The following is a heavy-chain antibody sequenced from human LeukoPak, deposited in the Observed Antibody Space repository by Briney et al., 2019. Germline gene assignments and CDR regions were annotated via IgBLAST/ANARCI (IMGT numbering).Heavy chain of an antibody. Sequence: PSETLSLTCTVSGGSISSYYWSWIRQPAGKGPEWIGRFYTGGSTDYNPSLKSRVSISVDTSKNQFSLKPSSVTAADMAVYYCARDPGYDSNNWGQGIMVTVSS. V-gene: IGHV4-4*07. J-gene: IGHJ4*02. CDR3: ARDPGYDSNN. CDR1: GGSISSYY. D-gene: IGHD3-22*01. CDR2: FYTGGST.